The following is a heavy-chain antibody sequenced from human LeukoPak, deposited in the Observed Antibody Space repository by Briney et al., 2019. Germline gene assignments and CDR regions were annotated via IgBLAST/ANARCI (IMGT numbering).Heavy chain of an antibody. V-gene: IGHV3-30*04. Sequence: PXGSLRLSCAASGFTFSSYAMHWVRQAPGKGLEWVAVISYDGSNKYYADSVKGRFTISRDNSKNTLYLQMNSLRAEDTAVYYCARDPYGDYPPDYWGQGTLVTVSS. CDR1: GFTFSSYA. J-gene: IGHJ4*02. CDR3: ARDPYGDYPPDY. D-gene: IGHD4-17*01. CDR2: ISYDGSNK.